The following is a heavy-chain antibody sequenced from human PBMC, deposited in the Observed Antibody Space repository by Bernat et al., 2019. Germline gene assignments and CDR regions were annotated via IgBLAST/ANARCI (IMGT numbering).Heavy chain of an antibody. D-gene: IGHD3-3*01. CDR2: IGAAGDT. CDR1: GFAFSTYD. Sequence: VHLVESGGGLVQPGGSLRLSCAASGFAFSTYDMHWVRQATGKGLEWVSTIGAAGDTYYPGSVKGRFTISRDNAKNSLYLQMNSLRAEDTALYYCAKALYYDFWSGYPFDYWGQGTLVTVSS. V-gene: IGHV3-13*01. J-gene: IGHJ4*02. CDR3: AKALYYDFWSGYPFDY.